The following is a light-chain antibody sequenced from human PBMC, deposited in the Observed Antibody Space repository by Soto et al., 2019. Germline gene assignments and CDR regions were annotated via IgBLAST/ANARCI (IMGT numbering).Light chain of an antibody. CDR3: QQLNNNPLT. V-gene: IGKV1-9*01. CDR1: QGINSN. Sequence: DIQLTQSPSFLSASIGDRVTINCRASQGINSNLAWYQQKPGKVPKVLIYGASTLQSGVPSRFSGSGSGTEFTLTISSLQPEDFATYYCQQLNNNPLTFGGGTKVEIK. J-gene: IGKJ4*01. CDR2: GAS.